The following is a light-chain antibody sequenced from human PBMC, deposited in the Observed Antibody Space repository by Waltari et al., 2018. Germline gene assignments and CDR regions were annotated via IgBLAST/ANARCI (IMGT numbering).Light chain of an antibody. J-gene: IGKJ1*01. CDR2: HAS. Sequence: DMQMTQSPSPFSAVVGDRVTITCQASQDIGNSLNWLQQKAGKAADLVIYHASCPVTGLPTRFSGSGSGTHYPLIITNLPPADIAVYYRQQYQSFPWTFGQGTRVEI. V-gene: IGKV1-33*01. CDR3: QQYQSFPWT. CDR1: QDIGNS.